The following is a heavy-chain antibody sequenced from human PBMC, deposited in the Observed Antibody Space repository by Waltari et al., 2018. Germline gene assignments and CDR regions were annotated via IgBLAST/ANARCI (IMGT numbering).Heavy chain of an antibody. D-gene: IGHD3-3*01. CDR1: GGTFSSYA. J-gene: IGHJ5*02. V-gene: IGHV1-69*12. CDR2: IIPIFGTA. Sequence: QVQLVQSGAEVKKPGSSVKVSCKASGGTFSSYAISWVRQAPGQGLEWMGGIIPIFGTANYAQKFQGRVTITADESTSTAYMELSSLRSEDTAVYYCARDALGYDFWSGYYRGGGFDPWGQGTLVTVSS. CDR3: ARDALGYDFWSGYYRGGGFDP.